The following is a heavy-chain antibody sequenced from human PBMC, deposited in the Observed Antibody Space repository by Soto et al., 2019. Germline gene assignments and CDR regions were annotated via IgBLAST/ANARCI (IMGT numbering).Heavy chain of an antibody. CDR1: GYTFPNYG. V-gene: IGHV1-18*04. CDR2: ISAYNGNT. D-gene: IGHD2-21*02. CDR3: ARAVIPYCGSDCYPVYFHH. J-gene: IGHJ1*01. Sequence: QVQLVQSGVEVKKPGASVKVSCKASGYTFPNYGINWVRQAPGQGLEWMGWISAYNGNTDYAQKLQGRVIMTTDSSSTTAYMEVTNLRSDDTAVYYCARAVIPYCGSDCYPVYFHHWGQGTLVIVSS.